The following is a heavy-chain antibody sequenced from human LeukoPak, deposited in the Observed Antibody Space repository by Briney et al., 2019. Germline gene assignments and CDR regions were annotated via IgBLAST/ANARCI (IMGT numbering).Heavy chain of an antibody. CDR1: GGSISSYY. J-gene: IGHJ3*02. Sequence: PSETLSLTCTVSGGSISSYYWSWIRQPPGKGLEWIGYIYTSGSTNYNPSLKSRVTISVDTSKNQFSLKLSSVTAADTAVYYCARYRSPSHLRAFDIWGQGTMVTVSS. D-gene: IGHD6-19*01. CDR2: IYTSGST. V-gene: IGHV4-4*09. CDR3: ARYRSPSHLRAFDI.